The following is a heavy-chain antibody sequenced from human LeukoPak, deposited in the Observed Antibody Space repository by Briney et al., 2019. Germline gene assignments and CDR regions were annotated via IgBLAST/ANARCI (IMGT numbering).Heavy chain of an antibody. J-gene: IGHJ4*02. CDR1: VFTFNNYG. CDR3: AIDRPRNDYGGNSPCDY. V-gene: IGHV3-30*03. Sequence: GGSQTLSCAASVFTFNNYGLQGVRQAPGKGLGWVAVISFEGTNEHYEHSVKRRFTSSRDNSKDTIYLQINSLRAEDTAVYYCAIDRPRNDYGGNSPCDYWGQGTLVTVST. CDR2: ISFEGTNE. D-gene: IGHD4-23*01.